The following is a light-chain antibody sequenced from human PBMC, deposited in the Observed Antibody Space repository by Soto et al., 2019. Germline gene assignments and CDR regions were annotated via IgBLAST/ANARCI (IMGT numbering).Light chain of an antibody. Sequence: EIVLTQSPATLSLSPGERATLSCRASQSIRSNLAWYQHKPGQAPRLLIYDASNRATGIPGRFSGSGSGTDFTLTISNLEPEDSAVYYCQQRDNWPWTFGQGAKVEIK. J-gene: IGKJ1*01. V-gene: IGKV3-11*01. CDR1: QSIRSN. CDR2: DAS. CDR3: QQRDNWPWT.